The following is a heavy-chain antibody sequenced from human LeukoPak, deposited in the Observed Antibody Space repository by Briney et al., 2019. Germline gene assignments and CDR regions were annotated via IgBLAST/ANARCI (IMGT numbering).Heavy chain of an antibody. J-gene: IGHJ6*02. V-gene: IGHV1-18*01. CDR2: ISGYNGNT. Sequence: GASVKDSCKAFDYTFTNYGINWVRQAPGQGLEWMGWISGYNGNTNYPQKVQGRVTMTTDTSTSTAYMELRSLRSDDTAVYYCARASGITMVRDRYGMDVWGQGTTVTVSS. D-gene: IGHD3-10*01. CDR1: DYTFTNYG. CDR3: ARASGITMVRDRYGMDV.